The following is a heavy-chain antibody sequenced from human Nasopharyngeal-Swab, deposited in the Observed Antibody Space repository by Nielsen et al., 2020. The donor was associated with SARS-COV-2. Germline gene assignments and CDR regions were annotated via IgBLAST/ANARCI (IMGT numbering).Heavy chain of an antibody. Sequence: LRLPCAAPGFTFDDYAMHWVRQAPGKGLEWVSGISWNSGSIGYADSVKGRFTISRDNAKNSLYLQMNSLRAEDTALYYCAKDNGAGTFYYYYGMDVWGQGTTVTVSS. V-gene: IGHV3-9*01. J-gene: IGHJ6*02. CDR2: ISWNSGSI. D-gene: IGHD6-19*01. CDR1: GFTFDDYA. CDR3: AKDNGAGTFYYYYGMDV.